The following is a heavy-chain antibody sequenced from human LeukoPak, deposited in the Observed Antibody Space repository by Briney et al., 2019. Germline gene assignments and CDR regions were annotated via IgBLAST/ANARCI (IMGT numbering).Heavy chain of an antibody. CDR1: GGSISSGGYS. CDR3: ARVDCSSTSCYSFDY. J-gene: IGHJ4*02. D-gene: IGHD2-2*01. Sequence: SQTLSLTCTVSGGSISSGGYSWSWIRQHPGKGLEWIGYIYYSGSTYYNPSLKSRVTISVDTSKNQFSLKLSSVTAADTAVYYCARVDCSSTSCYSFDYWGQGTLVTVSS. V-gene: IGHV4-31*03. CDR2: IYYSGST.